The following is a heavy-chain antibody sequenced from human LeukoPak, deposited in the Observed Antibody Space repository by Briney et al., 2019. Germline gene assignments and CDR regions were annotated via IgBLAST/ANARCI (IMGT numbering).Heavy chain of an antibody. CDR1: GFTFSSYS. CDR3: ANPRGDAAFDI. D-gene: IGHD3-10*01. V-gene: IGHV3-21*01. J-gene: IGHJ3*02. Sequence: PGGSLRLSCAASGFTFSSYSMNWVRQAPGKGLEWVSSISSSSSYIYYTDSVKGRFTISRDNAKNSLYLQMNSLRAEDTAVYYCANPRGDAAFDIWGQGTMVTVSS. CDR2: ISSSSSYI.